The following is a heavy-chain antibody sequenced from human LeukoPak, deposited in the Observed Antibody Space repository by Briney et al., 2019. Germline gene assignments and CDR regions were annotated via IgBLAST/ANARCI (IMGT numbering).Heavy chain of an antibody. V-gene: IGHV1-69*05. Sequence: SVKVFCKASGGTFSSYAISWVRQAPGQGLEWMGGIIPICGTANYAQKFQRRVKITRDEFQTTAYMELSSLRSDDTAGYYCATEWLAVAGTRSFDYWGQGTLVTVSS. D-gene: IGHD6-19*01. CDR3: ATEWLAVAGTRSFDY. J-gene: IGHJ4*02. CDR2: IIPICGTA. CDR1: GGTFSSYA.